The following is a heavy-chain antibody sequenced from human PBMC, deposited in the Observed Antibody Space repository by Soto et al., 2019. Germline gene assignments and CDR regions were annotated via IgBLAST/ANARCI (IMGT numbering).Heavy chain of an antibody. J-gene: IGHJ6*02. CDR2: ISYDGSNK. D-gene: IGHD2-15*01. V-gene: IGHV3-30*18. CDR3: AKDRLKVVAATRRYYYYGMDV. CDR1: GSTFSSYG. Sequence: QPGGSLRLSCAASGSTFSSYGMHWVRQAPGKGLEWVAVISYDGSNKYYADSVKGRFTISRDNSKNTLYLQMNSLRAEDTAVYYCAKDRLKVVAATRRYYYYGMDVWGQGTTVTVSS.